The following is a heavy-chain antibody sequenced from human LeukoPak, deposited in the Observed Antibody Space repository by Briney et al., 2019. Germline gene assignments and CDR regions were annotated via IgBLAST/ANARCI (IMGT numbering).Heavy chain of an antibody. CDR1: GGSISSYY. J-gene: IGHJ1*01. CDR3: ASASSGYYDEYFQH. V-gene: IGHV4-59*05. D-gene: IGHD3-22*01. CDR2: IYYSGST. Sequence: SETLSLTCTVSGGSISSYYWTWIRQPPGKGLEWIGSIYYSGSTYYNPSLKSRVTISVDTSKNQFSLKLSSVTAADTAVYYCASASSGYYDEYFQHWGQGTLVTVPS.